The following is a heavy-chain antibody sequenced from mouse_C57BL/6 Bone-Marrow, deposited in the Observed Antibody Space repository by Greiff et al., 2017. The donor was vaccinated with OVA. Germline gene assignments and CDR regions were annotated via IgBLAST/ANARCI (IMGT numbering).Heavy chain of an antibody. Sequence: QVHVKQSGAELVRPGTSVKMSCKASGYTFTNYWIGWAKQRPGHGLEWIGDIYPGGGYTNYNEKFKGKATLTADKSSSTAYMQFSSLTSEDSAIYYCAMSLYYGNPAWFAYWGQGTLVTVSA. D-gene: IGHD2-1*01. CDR1: GYTFTNYW. CDR2: IYPGGGYT. J-gene: IGHJ3*01. V-gene: IGHV1-63*01. CDR3: AMSLYYGNPAWFAY.